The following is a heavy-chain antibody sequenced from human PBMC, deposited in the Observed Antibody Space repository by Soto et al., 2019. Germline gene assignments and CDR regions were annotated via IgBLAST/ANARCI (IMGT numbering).Heavy chain of an antibody. V-gene: IGHV4-31*03. CDR2: IYYSGST. D-gene: IGHD5-12*01. CDR1: GGSISSGGYY. Sequence: SETLSLTCTVSGGSISSGGYYWSWIRQHPGKGLEWIGYIYYSGSTYYNPSLKSRVTISVDTSKNQFSLKLSSVTAADTAVYYCARVRRGVRGYSGYDYPGDYFDYWGQGTLVTVSS. J-gene: IGHJ4*02. CDR3: ARVRRGVRGYSGYDYPGDYFDY.